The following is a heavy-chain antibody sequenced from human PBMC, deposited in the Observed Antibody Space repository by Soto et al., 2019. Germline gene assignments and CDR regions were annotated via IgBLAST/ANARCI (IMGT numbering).Heavy chain of an antibody. V-gene: IGHV3-74*01. J-gene: IGHJ4*02. CDR3: ARVAVGYYYFDF. Sequence: EAQLLESGGGLVQPGESLRLSCAASGFILSNYWMHWVRQVPGKGLVWVSRINSDGSTTNYADSVKGRFTISRDNAKNTLYLQMNSLTAEDTAVYYCARVAVGYYYFDFWGQGTLVTVSS. CDR1: GFILSNYW. CDR2: INSDGSTT. D-gene: IGHD3-22*01.